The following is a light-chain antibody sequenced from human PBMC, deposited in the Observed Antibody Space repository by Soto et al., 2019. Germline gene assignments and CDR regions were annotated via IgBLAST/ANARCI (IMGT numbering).Light chain of an antibody. CDR3: CSYAGSSTVV. J-gene: IGLJ2*01. CDR1: SSDVDDYNF. CDR2: EDT. V-gene: IGLV2-23*01. Sequence: QSALTQPRSVSGSPGQSVTISCTGTSSDVDDYNFVSWYQQHPGTAPKLMIYEDTKRPSGVSNRFSGSKSGYTASLTISGLQAEDEADYYCCSYAGSSTVVFGGGTKLTVL.